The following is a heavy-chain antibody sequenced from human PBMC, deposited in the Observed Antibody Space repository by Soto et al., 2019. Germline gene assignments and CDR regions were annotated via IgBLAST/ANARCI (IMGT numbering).Heavy chain of an antibody. V-gene: IGHV1-69*02. CDR1: GGTFSSYT. CDR3: ATYYYGSGSYYRPLNRYNWFEP. D-gene: IGHD3-10*01. J-gene: IGHJ5*02. CDR2: IIPILGIA. Sequence: GASVKVSCKASGGTFSSYTISWVRQTPVQWLEWMGRIIPILGIANHAQKFQGRVTITADKSTSTAYMELSSLRSEDTAVYYCATYYYGSGSYYRPLNRYNWFEPWGQGTLVTVPS.